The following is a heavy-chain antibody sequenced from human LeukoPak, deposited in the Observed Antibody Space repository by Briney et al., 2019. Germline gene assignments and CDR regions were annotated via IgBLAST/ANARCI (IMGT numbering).Heavy chain of an antibody. D-gene: IGHD1-26*01. CDR2: IYHSGST. Sequence: PSETLSLTYTVSGYSISSGYYWGWIRQPPGKGLEWIGSIYHSGSTYYNPSLKSRVTISVDTSKNQFSLKLSSVTAADTAVYYCARSASPYSGSSSFDYWGQGTLVTVSS. CDR1: GYSISSGYY. V-gene: IGHV4-38-2*02. CDR3: ARSASPYSGSSSFDY. J-gene: IGHJ4*02.